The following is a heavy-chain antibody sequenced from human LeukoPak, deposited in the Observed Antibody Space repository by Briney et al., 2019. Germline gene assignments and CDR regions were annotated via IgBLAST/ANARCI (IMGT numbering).Heavy chain of an antibody. CDR2: ISYDGSNK. CDR1: GFTFSSYA. D-gene: IGHD2-15*01. J-gene: IGHJ6*02. V-gene: IGHV3-30-3*01. Sequence: PGGSLRLSCAASGFTFSSYAMHWVRQAPGKGLEWVAVISYDGSNKYYADSVKGRFTISRDNSKNTLYLQMNSLRAEDTAVYYCARDCDGSCYSFYYYGMDVWGQGTTVTVSS. CDR3: ARDCDGSCYSFYYYGMDV.